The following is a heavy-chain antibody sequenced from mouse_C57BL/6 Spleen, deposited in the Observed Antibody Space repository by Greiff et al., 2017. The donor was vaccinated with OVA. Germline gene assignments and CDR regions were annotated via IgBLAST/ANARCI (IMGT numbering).Heavy chain of an antibody. CDR1: GFTFSSYA. J-gene: IGHJ2*01. V-gene: IGHV5-4*01. Sequence: EVKLMESGGGLVKPGGSLKLSCAASGFTFSSYAMSWVRQTPEKRLEWVATISDGGSYTYYPDNVKGRFTISRDNAKNNLYLQMSHLKSEDTAMYYCARDGRGFDYWGQGTTLTVSS. CDR2: ISDGGSYT. CDR3: ARDGRGFDY.